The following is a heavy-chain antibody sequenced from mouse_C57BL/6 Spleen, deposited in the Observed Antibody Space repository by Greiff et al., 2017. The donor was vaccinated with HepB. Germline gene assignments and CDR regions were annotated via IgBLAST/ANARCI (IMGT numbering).Heavy chain of an antibody. V-gene: IGHV3-6*01. CDR1: GYSITSGYY. CDR3: ARERTYYGSSDFDY. D-gene: IGHD1-1*01. CDR2: ISYDGSN. J-gene: IGHJ2*01. Sequence: EVKLMESGPGLVKPSQSLSLTCSVTGYSITSGYYWNWIRQFPGNKLEWMGYISYDGSNNYNPSLKNRISITRDTSKNQFFLKLNSVTTEDTATYYCARERTYYGSSDFDYWGQGTTLTVSS.